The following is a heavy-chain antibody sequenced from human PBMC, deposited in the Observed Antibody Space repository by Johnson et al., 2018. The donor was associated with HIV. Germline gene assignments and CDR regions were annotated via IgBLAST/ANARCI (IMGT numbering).Heavy chain of an antibody. CDR3: AKGGSSNDAFDI. V-gene: IGHV3-43D*03. J-gene: IGHJ3*02. CDR1: RFTFDDYA. CDR2: INWDGDST. Sequence: VQLVESGGVVVQPGGSLRLSCETSRFTFDDYAMHWVRQAPGKGLEWVSLINWDGDSTYYADSAKGRFTISRDNSKNTLYLQMNSLRAEDTAVYYCAKGGSSNDAFDIWGQGTMVTVSS. D-gene: IGHD6-13*01.